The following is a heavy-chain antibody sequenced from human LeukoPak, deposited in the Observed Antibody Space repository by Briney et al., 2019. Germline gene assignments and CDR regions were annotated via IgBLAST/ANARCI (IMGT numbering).Heavy chain of an antibody. CDR1: GGSISSSNW. CDR2: IYHSGST. CDR3: AREGYGSGRNSPAPFDY. Sequence: MTSGTLSLTCAVSGGSISSSNWWSWVRQPPGKGLEWIGEIYHSGSTNYNPSLKSRVTISVDKSKNQFSLKLSSVTAADTAVYYCAREGYGSGRNSPAPFDYWGQGTLVTVSS. J-gene: IGHJ4*02. D-gene: IGHD3-10*01. V-gene: IGHV4-4*02.